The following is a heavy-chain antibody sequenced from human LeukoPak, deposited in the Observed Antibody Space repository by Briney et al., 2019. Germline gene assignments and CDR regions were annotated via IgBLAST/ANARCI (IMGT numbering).Heavy chain of an antibody. CDR1: GGSISSYY. J-gene: IGHJ4*02. Sequence: SETLSLTCTVSGGSISSYYWSWIRQPSGKGLEWIGYIYYSGSTNYNPSLKSRVTISVDTSKNQFSLKLSSVTAADTAVYYCARGHYGETDYWGQGTLVTVSS. CDR2: IYYSGST. V-gene: IGHV4-59*01. D-gene: IGHD4-17*01. CDR3: ARGHYGETDY.